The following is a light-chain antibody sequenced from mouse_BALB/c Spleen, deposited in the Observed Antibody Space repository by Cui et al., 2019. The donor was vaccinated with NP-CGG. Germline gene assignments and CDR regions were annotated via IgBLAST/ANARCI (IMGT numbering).Light chain of an antibody. CDR2: GTN. CDR3: ALWYSNHWV. CDR1: TGPVTTSNY. J-gene: IGLJ1*01. Sequence: QAVVTQESALTTSPGDTVTLTCRSSTGPVTTSNYANWVQEKPDHLFTGLIGGTNNRAPGVPARFSGSLIGDKAALTITGAQTEDEAIYFCALWYSNHWVFGGGTKLTVL. V-gene: IGLV1*01.